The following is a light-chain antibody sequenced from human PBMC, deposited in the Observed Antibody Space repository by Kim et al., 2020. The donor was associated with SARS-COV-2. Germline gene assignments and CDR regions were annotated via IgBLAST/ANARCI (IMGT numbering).Light chain of an antibody. CDR2: GKN. Sequence: SAELTQDPAVSVALGQTVRITCQGDSLRSYYASWYKQKPGQAPVLVIYGKNNRPSGIPDRFSGYSSGNTASLTITGAQAEDEADYYCNSRDSSGNHVVFG. J-gene: IGLJ2*01. CDR3: NSRDSSGNHVV. CDR1: SLRSYY. V-gene: IGLV3-19*01.